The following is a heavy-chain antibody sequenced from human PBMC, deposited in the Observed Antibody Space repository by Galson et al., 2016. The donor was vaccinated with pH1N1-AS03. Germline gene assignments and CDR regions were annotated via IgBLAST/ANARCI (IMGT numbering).Heavy chain of an antibody. CDR2: ISSFNGYT. V-gene: IGHV1-18*01. CDR3: PRDAAYYYGMDV. CDR1: GYTFTNYG. Sequence: SVKVSCKASGYTFTNYGVSWVRQAPGQGLEWMGGISSFNGYTTYAQKLQDRVTMTRDTSTSKAYMELRNLRSDDTAVYFCPRDAAYYYGMDVWGQGTTVSVS. D-gene: IGHD6-25*01. J-gene: IGHJ6*02.